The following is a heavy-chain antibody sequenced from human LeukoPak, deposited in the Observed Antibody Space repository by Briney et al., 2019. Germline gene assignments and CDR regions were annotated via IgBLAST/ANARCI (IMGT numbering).Heavy chain of an antibody. V-gene: IGHV3-23*01. D-gene: IGHD3-9*01. CDR2: ISGGGVTA. CDR1: GFPFTSYA. CDR3: AKNVREADWYYYYMDV. Sequence: GGSLRLSCAASGFPFTSYAMTWVRQAPGEGLEWVSAISGGGVTAYYADSVKGRFTISRDNSKNTLYLQMNSLRAEDTAVYYCAKNVREADWYYYYMDVWGKGTTVTVSS. J-gene: IGHJ6*03.